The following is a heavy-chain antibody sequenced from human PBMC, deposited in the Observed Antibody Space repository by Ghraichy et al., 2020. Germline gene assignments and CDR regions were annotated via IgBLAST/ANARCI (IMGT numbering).Heavy chain of an antibody. J-gene: IGHJ6*02. V-gene: IGHV3-48*01. Sequence: GESLNISCAASGFTFSSFSMNWVRQAPGKGLEWVSYISSSSRTINYADSVKGRFTISRDNAKNSLYLQMNSLRADDTAVYYCAREGCSSTSCYEEGYHYGIDVWGQGTTVTFSS. D-gene: IGHD2-2*01. CDR2: ISSSSRTI. CDR1: GFTFSSFS. CDR3: AREGCSSTSCYEEGYHYGIDV.